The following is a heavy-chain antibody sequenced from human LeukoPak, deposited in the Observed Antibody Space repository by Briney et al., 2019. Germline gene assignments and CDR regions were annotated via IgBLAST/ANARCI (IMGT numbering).Heavy chain of an antibody. J-gene: IGHJ4*02. D-gene: IGHD5-18*01. CDR3: ARLRGYSYGYDFDY. V-gene: IGHV3-21*01. CDR1: GFTFSSHS. Sequence: GGSLRLSCAASGFTFSSHSMNWVRQAPGKGLEWVSSISSSSSYIYYADSVKGRFTISRDNAKNPLYLQMNSLRAEDTAVYYCARLRGYSYGYDFDYWGQGTLVTVSS. CDR2: ISSSSSYI.